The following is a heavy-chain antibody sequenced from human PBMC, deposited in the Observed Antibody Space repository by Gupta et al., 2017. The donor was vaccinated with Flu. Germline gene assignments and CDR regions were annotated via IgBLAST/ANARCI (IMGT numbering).Heavy chain of an antibody. Sequence: EVQLVDPGGDLVKPGGSLRLSCTGAGFTFSHAWISWVRQAPGKGLEWVGLIKSQADGGTVHYAAPVRDRFTVSRDDSQNIVYVQMNSLKSEDSGVYYCTTGQLWGQGTPVTVSS. CDR1: GFTFSHAW. CDR2: IKSQADGGTV. CDR3: TTGQL. V-gene: IGHV3-15*05. J-gene: IGHJ4*02. D-gene: IGHD6-13*01.